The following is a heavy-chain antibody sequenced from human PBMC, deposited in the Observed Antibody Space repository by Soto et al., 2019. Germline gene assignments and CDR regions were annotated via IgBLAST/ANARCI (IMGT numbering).Heavy chain of an antibody. V-gene: IGHV3-23*01. CDR1: GFTFSRYA. D-gene: IGHD3-22*01. CDR2: ISSSGVTT. CDR3: AKDYSYDSSGYHDYFFDY. Sequence: GGSLRLSCAASGFTFSRYAMSWVRQAPGRGLEWVSSISSSGVTTYYADSVKGRFTISRDNSKNALYLQMSSLRAEDTAVYYCAKDYSYDSSGYHDYFFDYWGQGTLVTVSS. J-gene: IGHJ4*02.